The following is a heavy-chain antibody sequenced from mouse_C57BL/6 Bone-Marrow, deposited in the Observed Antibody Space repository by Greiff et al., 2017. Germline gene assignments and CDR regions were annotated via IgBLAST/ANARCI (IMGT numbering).Heavy chain of an antibody. D-gene: IGHD3-3*01. CDR2: IYPGDGDT. CDR3: ARGGLGPAWFAY. CDR1: GYAFSSYW. Sequence: QVHVKQSGAELVKPGASVKISCKASGYAFSSYWMNWVKQRPGKGLEWIGQIYPGDGDTNYNGKFKGKATLTADKSSSPAYMQLSRLTSEDSAVFFWARGGLGPAWFAYWGQGTLVTVGA. V-gene: IGHV1-80*01. J-gene: IGHJ3*01.